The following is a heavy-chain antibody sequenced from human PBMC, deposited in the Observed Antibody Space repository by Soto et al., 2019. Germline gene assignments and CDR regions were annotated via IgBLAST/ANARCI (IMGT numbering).Heavy chain of an antibody. CDR2: IDHSQSYF. CDR1: GYSLTTPW. Sequence: PGESLKISCDGSGYSLTTPWITSVRQMPGKGLKCMGKIDHSQSYFDYNPSFQGDVTISADKSTSKACRQSNSLEASDTAIYYCAVFRSSWFGDGRLDSWGPGTLVTVSS. V-gene: IGHV5-10-1*01. D-gene: IGHD6-13*01. CDR3: AVFRSSWFGDGRLDS. J-gene: IGHJ4*02.